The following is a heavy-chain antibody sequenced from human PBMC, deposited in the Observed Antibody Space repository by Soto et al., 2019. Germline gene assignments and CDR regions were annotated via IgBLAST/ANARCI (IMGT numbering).Heavy chain of an antibody. Sequence: ASVKVSCKASGFSFTGSYIHWLRQAPGQGLEWMGWINAHSGGTEYAQKFQGRVTLTRDTSISTAYMTLSSLRSDDTAIYYCAKDLTRPLAYWLLPWGQGTPVTVSS. J-gene: IGHJ5*02. V-gene: IGHV1-2*02. CDR1: GFSFTGSY. CDR2: INAHSGGT. CDR3: AKDLTRPLAYWLLP. D-gene: IGHD3-16*01.